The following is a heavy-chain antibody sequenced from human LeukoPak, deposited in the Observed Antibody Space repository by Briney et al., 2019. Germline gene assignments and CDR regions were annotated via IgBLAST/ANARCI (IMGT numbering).Heavy chain of an antibody. Sequence: PSETLSLTCTVSGGSISSGDYYWSWIRQPPGKGLEWIGYIYYSGSTYYNPSLKSRVTISVDTSKNQFSLKLSSVTAADTAVYYCASSLPAAILGAFDIRGQGTMVTVSS. CDR1: GGSISSGDYY. V-gene: IGHV4-30-4*08. CDR3: ASSLPAAILGAFDI. J-gene: IGHJ3*02. CDR2: IYYSGST. D-gene: IGHD2-2*01.